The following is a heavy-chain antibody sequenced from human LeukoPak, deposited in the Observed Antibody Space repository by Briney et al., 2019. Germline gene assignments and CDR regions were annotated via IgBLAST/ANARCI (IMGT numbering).Heavy chain of an antibody. CDR2: IHYSGST. J-gene: IGHJ3*01. Sequence: SETLSLTCTVSGGSISSSSYYWGRIRQPPGKGLEWIGSIHYSGSTNYNPSLKSRVTISVDTSRNQFSLNLISVTAADTAIYYCVRHSDRLQSAENAFDVWGQGTLVTVSS. CDR3: VRHSDRLQSAENAFDV. CDR1: GGSISSSSYY. D-gene: IGHD6-6*01. V-gene: IGHV4-39*01.